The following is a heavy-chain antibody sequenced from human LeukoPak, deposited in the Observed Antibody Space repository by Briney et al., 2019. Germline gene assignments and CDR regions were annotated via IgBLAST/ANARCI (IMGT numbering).Heavy chain of an antibody. CDR1: GYTFTSYD. CDR3: ARASRQVKGYDSAGYYYFGY. D-gene: IGHD3-22*01. J-gene: IGHJ4*02. V-gene: IGHV1-8*01. Sequence: ASVTVSCKASGYTFTSYDINWVRQATGQGLEWMGWMNPGSGNTGLAQKFQGRVTMTSNTSTSTAYMELSSLRSEDTAVYFCARASRQVKGYDSAGYYYFGYWGQGAGVTVSS. CDR2: MNPGSGNT.